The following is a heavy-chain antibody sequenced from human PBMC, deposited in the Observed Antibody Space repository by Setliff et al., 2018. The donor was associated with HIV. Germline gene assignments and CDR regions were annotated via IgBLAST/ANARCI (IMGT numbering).Heavy chain of an antibody. J-gene: IGHJ4*02. D-gene: IGHD1-26*01. V-gene: IGHV1-18*01. CDR3: ARDYRGELHF. CDR1: GYIFTSYG. Sequence: GPPVKVSCKASGYIFTSYGISWPRRAPGQGLERMGWISAYSGDTDYAQEVLGRITMTTDTSTKTAYMELRGLRSADTAVYFCARDYRGELHFWGQGTLVTVSS. CDR2: ISAYSGDT.